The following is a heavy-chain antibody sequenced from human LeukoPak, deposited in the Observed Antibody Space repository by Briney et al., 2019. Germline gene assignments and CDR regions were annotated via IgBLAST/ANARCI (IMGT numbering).Heavy chain of an antibody. D-gene: IGHD6-13*01. CDR1: GYTFTSYD. J-gene: IGHJ6*02. CDR2: MNPNSGNT. CDR3: APVSSWSWNYYGRDV. V-gene: IGHV1-8*01. Sequence: ASVKVSCKASGYTFTSYDINWVRQATGQGLEWMGWMNPNSGNTGYAQKFQGRVTMTRNTSISTAYMELSSLSSEDTAVYYCAPVSSWSWNYYGRDVWGQGPTVTVSS.